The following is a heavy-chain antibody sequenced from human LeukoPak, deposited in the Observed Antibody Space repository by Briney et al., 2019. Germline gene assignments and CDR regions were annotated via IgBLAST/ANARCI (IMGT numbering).Heavy chain of an antibody. CDR1: GYTFTSYG. D-gene: IGHD3-22*01. CDR2: ISAYNGNT. V-gene: IGHV1-18*01. J-gene: IGHJ4*02. Sequence: ASVKVSCKASGYTFTSYGISWVRQAPGQGLEWMGWISAYNGNTNYAQKLQGRITMTTDTSTSTAYMELRSLRSDDTAVYYCARDAYYYDSSGYYFGLDYSLDYWGQGTLVTVSS. CDR3: ARDAYYYDSSGYYFGLDYSLDY.